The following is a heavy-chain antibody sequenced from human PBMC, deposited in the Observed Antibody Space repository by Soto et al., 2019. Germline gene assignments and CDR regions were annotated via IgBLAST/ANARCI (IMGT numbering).Heavy chain of an antibody. CDR3: AKTTSGPSLVGLYYYGMDV. J-gene: IGHJ6*02. Sequence: GGSLRLSCAASGFTFSSYAMSWVRQAPGKGLEWVSAISGSGGSTYYADSVKGRFTISRDNSKNTLYLQMNSLRAEDTAVYYCAKTTSGPSLVGLYYYGMDVWGQGTTVTVSS. CDR2: ISGSGGST. CDR1: GFTFSSYA. V-gene: IGHV3-23*01. D-gene: IGHD3-3*01.